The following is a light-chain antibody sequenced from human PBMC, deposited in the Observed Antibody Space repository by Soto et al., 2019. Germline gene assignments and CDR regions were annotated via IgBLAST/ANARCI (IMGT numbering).Light chain of an antibody. CDR3: NSYTTSTTWV. CDR1: NSDVGGYNY. CDR2: EVS. J-gene: IGLJ3*02. Sequence: QSALTQPASVSGSHGQSIAISCTGTNSDVGGYNYVSWYQHHPGKAPKLIIYEVSNRPSGVSNRFSGSKSGNTASLTISGLQAEDEADYYCNSYTTSTTWVFGGGTKLTVL. V-gene: IGLV2-14*01.